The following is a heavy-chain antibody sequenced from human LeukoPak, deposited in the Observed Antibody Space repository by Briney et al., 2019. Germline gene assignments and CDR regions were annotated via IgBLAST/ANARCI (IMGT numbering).Heavy chain of an antibody. D-gene: IGHD2-2*01. Sequence: SVKVSCKASGGTFSSYAISWVRQAPGQGLEWMGGIIPIFGTANYAQKFQGRVTITADKSTSTAYMELSSLRSEDTAVYYCARGYCSSTSCSNFYYYYYMDVWGKGTTVTVSS. CDR3: ARGYCSSTSCSNFYYYYYMDV. V-gene: IGHV1-69*06. CDR2: IIPIFGTA. J-gene: IGHJ6*03. CDR1: GGTFSSYA.